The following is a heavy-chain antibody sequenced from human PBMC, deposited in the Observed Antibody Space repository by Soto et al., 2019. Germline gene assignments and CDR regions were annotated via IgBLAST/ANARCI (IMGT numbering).Heavy chain of an antibody. J-gene: IGHJ3*02. CDR1: GGTFSSYA. CDR2: IIHIFGTA. CDR3: ARDCSSTSCYAGGDDAFDI. D-gene: IGHD2-2*01. Sequence: QVQLVQSGAEVQKPGSSVKVSCKASGGTFSSYAISWVRQAPGQGLEWMGGIIHIFGTANYAQKFQGRVTITAVEPTSTAYMELSSLRTEDTAVYYCARDCSSTSCYAGGDDAFDIWGQGTMVTVSS. V-gene: IGHV1-69*19.